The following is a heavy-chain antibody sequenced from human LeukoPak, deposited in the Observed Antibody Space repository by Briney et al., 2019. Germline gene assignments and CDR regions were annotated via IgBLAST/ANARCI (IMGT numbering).Heavy chain of an antibody. CDR3: ASHSYGYNH. Sequence: GGSLRLSCAASGFTFSSYSMNWVRQAPGKGLEWVSYISSSSSTTHYADSVKGRFTIFRDNARNSLYLQMNSLRAEDTAVYYCASHSYGYNHWGQGTLVIVSS. CDR2: ISSSSSTT. J-gene: IGHJ5*02. V-gene: IGHV3-48*04. CDR1: GFTFSSYS. D-gene: IGHD3-16*01.